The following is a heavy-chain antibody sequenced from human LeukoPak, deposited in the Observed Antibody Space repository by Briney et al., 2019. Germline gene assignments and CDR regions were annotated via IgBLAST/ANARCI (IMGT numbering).Heavy chain of an antibody. CDR1: XLXXXXXX. Sequence: PGRSLRLSCAASXLXXXXXXXXXVXXXXXXXXXXXXXXXXDGSXEHYXDXVKGRFTXSXDNSKNTLYLQVNSLRAEDTAVXYCAKSRFSCIGNNCYSPDYWGQGTLVTVSS. V-gene: IGHV3-30*18. CDR3: AKSRFSCIGNNCYSPDY. J-gene: IGHJ4*02. D-gene: IGHD2-15*01. CDR2: XXXDGSXE.